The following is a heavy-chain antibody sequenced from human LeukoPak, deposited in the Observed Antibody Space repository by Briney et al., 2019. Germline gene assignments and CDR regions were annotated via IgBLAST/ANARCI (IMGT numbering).Heavy chain of an antibody. CDR1: GFTFSSYS. V-gene: IGHV3-21*01. CDR2: ISSTSGYI. D-gene: IGHD2-15*01. J-gene: IGHJ4*02. CDR3: AKDGEQVVVAFTYLDY. Sequence: GGSLRLSCAASGFTFSSYSMNWVRQAPGKGLEWVSSISSTSGYIYYADSVKGRFTISRDNAKNSLYLQMNSLRAEDTAVYYCAKDGEQVVVAFTYLDYWGQGTLVTVSS.